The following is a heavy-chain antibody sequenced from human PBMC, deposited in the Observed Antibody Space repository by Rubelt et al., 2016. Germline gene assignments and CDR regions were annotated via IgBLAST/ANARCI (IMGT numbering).Heavy chain of an antibody. CDR2: ISPYNENT. Sequence: QVQLVQSGAEVKKPGASVKVSCKASGYTFTSYGISWVRQAPGQGLEWMGWISPYNENTNYAQMLQGRVNMVTDTATRTGYRELRSLRSDDRAGYYCARGRDGYYFDYWGQGTLVTVSS. J-gene: IGHJ4*02. V-gene: IGHV1-18*01. CDR3: ARGRDGYYFDY. D-gene: IGHD3-10*01. CDR1: GYTFTSYG.